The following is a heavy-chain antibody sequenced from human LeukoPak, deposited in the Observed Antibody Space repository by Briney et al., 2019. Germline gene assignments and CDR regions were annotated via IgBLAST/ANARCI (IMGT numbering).Heavy chain of an antibody. Sequence: ASVKVSCKASGYTFTNYYMHWVRQAPGQGLEWMGIINPSGGSAIYAHNFQGRVTMTRDTSTTIVYMELSSLRSEDTAVYYCARAQSYYDYWGQGTLVTVSS. CDR2: INPSGGSA. D-gene: IGHD1-26*01. J-gene: IGHJ4*02. CDR3: ARAQSYYDY. V-gene: IGHV1-46*01. CDR1: GYTFTNYY.